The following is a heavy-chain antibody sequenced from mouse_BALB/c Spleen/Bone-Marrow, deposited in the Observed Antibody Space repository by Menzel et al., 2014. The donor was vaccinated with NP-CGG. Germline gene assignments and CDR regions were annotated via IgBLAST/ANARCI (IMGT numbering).Heavy chain of an antibody. D-gene: IGHD2-2*01. CDR2: IDPANGNT. J-gene: IGHJ2*01. Sequence: VQLQQPGAELVKPGASVKLSCTASGFNVKDTYIHWVKQRPEQGLEWIGRIDPANGNTKYDPKFQGKATITADTSSNTAYLQLSSLTSDDTAVYYCASYVYGYYFDYWGQGTTLTVSS. CDR3: ASYVYGYYFDY. CDR1: GFNVKDTY. V-gene: IGHV14-3*02.